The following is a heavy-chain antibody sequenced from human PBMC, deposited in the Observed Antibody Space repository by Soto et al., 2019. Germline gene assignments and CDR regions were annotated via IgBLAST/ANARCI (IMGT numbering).Heavy chain of an antibody. V-gene: IGHV2-5*02. D-gene: IGHD3-16*01. Sequence: QITLNESGPTLVKPTQTLTLTCTFSGVSFSTSGGGVGWIRQPPGKALEGLALINWDDDERYSPSLKSRLTITSDTSKNQVVRKMTNMDRVDTATYYCAHKKGLNNCFDPWGQGILVTVSS. CDR2: INWDDDE. CDR1: GVSFSTSGGG. J-gene: IGHJ5*02. CDR3: AHKKGLNNCFDP.